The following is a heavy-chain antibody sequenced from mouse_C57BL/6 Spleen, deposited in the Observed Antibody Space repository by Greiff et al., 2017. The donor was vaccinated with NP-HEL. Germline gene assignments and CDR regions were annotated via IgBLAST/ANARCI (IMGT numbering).Heavy chain of an antibody. CDR3: ARHDSNYVDYAMDY. D-gene: IGHD2-5*01. CDR1: GFSLTSYG. Sequence: VQLQQSGPGLVAPSQSLSITCTVSGFSLTSYGVHWVRQPPGKGLEWLVVIWSDGSTTYNSALKSRLSISKDNSKSQVFLKMNSLQTDDTAMYYCARHDSNYVDYAMDYWGQGTSVTVSS. CDR2: IWSDGST. V-gene: IGHV2-6-1*01. J-gene: IGHJ4*01.